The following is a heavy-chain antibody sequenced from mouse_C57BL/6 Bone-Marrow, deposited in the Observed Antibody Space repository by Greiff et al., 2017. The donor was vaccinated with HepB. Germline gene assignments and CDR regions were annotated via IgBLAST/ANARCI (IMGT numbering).Heavy chain of an antibody. CDR3: GGGARVVGGGYFDV. V-gene: IGHV1-81*01. CDR2: IDPRSGNT. Sequence: VQLQQSGAELARPGASVKLSCKASGYTFTSYGISWVKQRTGQGLEWIGEIDPRSGNTYYNEKFKGKATLTADKSSSTAYMELRSLTSEDSAVYCGGGGARVVGGGYFDVWGTGTTVTVSS. CDR1: GYTFTSYG. J-gene: IGHJ1*03. D-gene: IGHD1-1*01.